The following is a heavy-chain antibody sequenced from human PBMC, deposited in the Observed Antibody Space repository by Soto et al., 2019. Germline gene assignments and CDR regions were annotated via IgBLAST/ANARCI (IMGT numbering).Heavy chain of an antibody. V-gene: IGHV1-46*01. Sequence: QVQLVQSGAEVKKPGASVKVSCKASGYTFTSYYMYWVRQAPGQGLEWTGIINPSGGSTSYAQKFQGRVTMTRDTSTSTVYMELSSLRSEDTAVYYCARDVVPETYYYYGMDVWGQGTTVTVSS. D-gene: IGHD2-2*01. CDR2: INPSGGST. CDR1: GYTFTSYY. CDR3: ARDVVPETYYYYGMDV. J-gene: IGHJ6*02.